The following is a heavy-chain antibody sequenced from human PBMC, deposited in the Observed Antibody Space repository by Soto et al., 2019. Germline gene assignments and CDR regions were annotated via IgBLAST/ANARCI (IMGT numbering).Heavy chain of an antibody. V-gene: IGHV3-21*04. J-gene: IGHJ4*02. CDR1: GFTFSTYS. CDR3: AKDRAEVVAATTFES. CDR2: ISSASSFI. D-gene: IGHD2-15*01. Sequence: GGSLRLSCAASGFTFSTYSMAWVRQAPGRGLEWVSSISSASSFIHYADSLKGRFTISRDNAKNSLYLQMNSLRAEDTAVYYCAKDRAEVVAATTFESWGQGTLVTVSS.